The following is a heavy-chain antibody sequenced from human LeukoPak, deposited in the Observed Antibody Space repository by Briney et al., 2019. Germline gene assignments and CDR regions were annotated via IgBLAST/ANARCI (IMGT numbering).Heavy chain of an antibody. Sequence: ASVKVSCKASGYTFTSYDINWVRQATGQGLEWLGWMNPNSGNTGYAQKFQGRVTMTRNTSISTAYMELSNLRSEDTAVYYCARVAGNCGGDCYRLLYWGQGTLVTVSS. J-gene: IGHJ4*02. CDR3: ARVAGNCGGDCYRLLY. CDR2: MNPNSGNT. V-gene: IGHV1-8*01. D-gene: IGHD2-21*01. CDR1: GYTFTSYD.